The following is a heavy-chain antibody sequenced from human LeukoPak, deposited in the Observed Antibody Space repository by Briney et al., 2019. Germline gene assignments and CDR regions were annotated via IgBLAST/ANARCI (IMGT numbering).Heavy chain of an antibody. CDR3: ARGVPDYDFWSGYYYYFDY. CDR2: IYYSGST. D-gene: IGHD3-3*01. Sequence: GSLRLSCAASGFTFSSYAMSWVRQPPGKGLEWIGSIYYSGSTYYNPSLKSRVTIPVDTSKNQFSLKLSSVTAADTAVYYCARGVPDYDFWSGYYYYFDYWGQGTLVTVSS. CDR1: GFTFSSYA. J-gene: IGHJ4*02. V-gene: IGHV4-39*07.